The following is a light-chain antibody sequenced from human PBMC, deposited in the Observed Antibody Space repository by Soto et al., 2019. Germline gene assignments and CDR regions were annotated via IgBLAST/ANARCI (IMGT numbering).Light chain of an antibody. CDR2: WAS. CDR3: QQYYSSPLT. CDR1: HNIFYSSDNKNY. Sequence: DIVITQSPYSLSVSLCERATINCKSSHNIFYSSDNKNYLSWYQQRPGQPPKLLFYWASTRESGVPDRFSGSGSGTHFTLTITSLQAEDVAVYYCQQYYSSPLTFGQGTKVDIK. J-gene: IGKJ1*01. V-gene: IGKV4-1*01.